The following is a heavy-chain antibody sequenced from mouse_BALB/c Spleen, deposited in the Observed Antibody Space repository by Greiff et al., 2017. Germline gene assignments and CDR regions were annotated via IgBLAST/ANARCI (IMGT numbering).Heavy chain of an antibody. J-gene: IGHJ2*01. CDR1: GFAFSSYD. D-gene: IGHD1-1*01. Sequence: EVQVVESGGGLVKPGGSLKLSCAASGFAFSSYDMSWVRQTPEKRLEWVAYISSGGGSTYYPDTVKGRFTISRDNAKNTLYLQMSSLKSEDTAMYYCARHAFITTVVADYFDYWGQGTTLTVSS. CDR3: ARHAFITTVVADYFDY. V-gene: IGHV5-12-1*01. CDR2: ISSGGGST.